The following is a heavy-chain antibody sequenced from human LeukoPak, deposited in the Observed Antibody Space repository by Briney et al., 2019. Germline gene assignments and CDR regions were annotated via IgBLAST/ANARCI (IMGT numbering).Heavy chain of an antibody. Sequence: PSETLSLTCTVSGGSISSYYWSWIRQPPGKGLEWIGYIFHSGNTYYNPSLKSRVTISIDRSKNQFSLRLSSVTAADTAVYYCARGCGSTSCSTGNLDYWGQGTLVTVSS. D-gene: IGHD2-2*01. V-gene: IGHV4-59*12. CDR2: IFHSGNT. CDR1: GGSISSYY. CDR3: ARGCGSTSCSTGNLDY. J-gene: IGHJ4*02.